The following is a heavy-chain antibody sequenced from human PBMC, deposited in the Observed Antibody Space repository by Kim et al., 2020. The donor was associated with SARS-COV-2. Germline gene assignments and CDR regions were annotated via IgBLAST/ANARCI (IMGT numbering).Heavy chain of an antibody. CDR2: IYYSGST. Sequence: SETLSLTCTVSGGSISNYYWSWMRQSPGKGLEWIGYIYYSGSTNYNPSLKSRVTISVDTSKNPFSLKLSPVTAADTAVYYCASTGGRVSPVGHWGQGTLVTVSS. D-gene: IGHD3-16*01. CDR3: ASTGGRVSPVGH. J-gene: IGHJ5*02. V-gene: IGHV4-59*01. CDR1: GGSISNYY.